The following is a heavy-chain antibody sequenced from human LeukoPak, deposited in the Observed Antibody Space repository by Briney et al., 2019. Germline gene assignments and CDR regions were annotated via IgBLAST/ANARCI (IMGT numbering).Heavy chain of an antibody. D-gene: IGHD1-26*01. CDR3: AGHSGNYLSNSFDP. Sequence: GGSLRLSCTGSTFTLSRYSMNWVRQSPGKGLEWISYISHTSSTIHYVESVKGRFTVSRDNAKNALYLQMNSLRVEDTATYYCAGHSGNYLSNSFDPWGPGTLVIVSS. V-gene: IGHV3-48*01. CDR2: ISHTSSTI. J-gene: IGHJ5*02. CDR1: TFTLSRYS.